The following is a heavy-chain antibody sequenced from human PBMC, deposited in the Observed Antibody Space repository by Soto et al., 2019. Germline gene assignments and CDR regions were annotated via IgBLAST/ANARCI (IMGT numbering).Heavy chain of an antibody. CDR2: ISSDGSDK. V-gene: IGHV3-30*18. CDR1: GFSFSDYG. CDR3: AKDLLGGGVVVPGFAS. D-gene: IGHD3-16*01. J-gene: IGHJ4*02. Sequence: QVQLVESGGGVVQPGRSLRLSCAGSGFSFSDYGINWVRQAPGKGLEWVSVISSDGSDKYYADSVKGRFTISRDNSKSTVFLRMNSLRAEDTAVYFCAKDLLGGGVVVPGFASWGQGTRVTVSS.